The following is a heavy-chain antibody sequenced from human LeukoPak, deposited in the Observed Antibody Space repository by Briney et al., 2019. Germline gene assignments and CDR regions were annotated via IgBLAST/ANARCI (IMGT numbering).Heavy chain of an antibody. CDR1: GYSFTSYG. V-gene: IGHV1-18*01. CDR3: ARVPVSGPGARFDY. CDR2: INTYNGNT. J-gene: IGHJ4*02. D-gene: IGHD4-11*01. Sequence: ASVKVSCKACGYSFTSYGISWVRQAPGQGLEWMGWINTYNGNTNYAQNVQGRVTMTTDTATSTAYMELRSLRSDDTAVYYCARVPVSGPGARFDYWGQGTLVTVSS.